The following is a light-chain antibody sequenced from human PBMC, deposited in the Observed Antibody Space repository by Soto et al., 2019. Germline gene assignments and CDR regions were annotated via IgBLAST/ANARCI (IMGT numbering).Light chain of an antibody. J-gene: IGLJ2*01. CDR1: SSDVGGYDY. V-gene: IGLV2-14*03. CDR3: SSYSSSSTPL. CDR2: DVS. Sequence: QSALTQPASVSGSPGQSITISCTGTSSDVGGYDYVSWYQQHPGKAPKLMIYDVSNRPSGVSNRFSGSKSGNTASLMISGLQAEDEADYYCSSYSSSSTPLFGGGTKLT.